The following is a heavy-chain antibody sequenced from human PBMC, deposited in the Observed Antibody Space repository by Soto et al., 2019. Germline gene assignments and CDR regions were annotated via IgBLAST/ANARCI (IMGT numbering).Heavy chain of an antibody. J-gene: IGHJ6*02. Sequence: EVQLLESGGGLVQPGGSLRLSCAASGFSFSSYAMSWVRQTPGKGLEWVSTISGGGDYTYYADSVKGRFNFSRDNSKKQLNLQRTSLRADEAAVYYCAKERYYAYDWETYYHYGMDVWGQGTGVIGSS. V-gene: IGHV3-23*01. CDR3: AKERYYAYDWETYYHYGMDV. CDR2: ISGGGDYT. D-gene: IGHD3-16*01. CDR1: GFSFSSYA.